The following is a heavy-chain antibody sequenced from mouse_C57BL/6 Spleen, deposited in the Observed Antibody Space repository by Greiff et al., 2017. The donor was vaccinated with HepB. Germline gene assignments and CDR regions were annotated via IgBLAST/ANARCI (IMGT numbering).Heavy chain of an antibody. D-gene: IGHD2-4*01. Sequence: EVKLVESGGGLVKPGGSLKLSCAASGFTFSDYGMHWVRQAPEKGLEWVAYISSGSSTIYYADTVKGRFTISRDNAKNTLFLQMISLRSEDTAMYYCARIYYDYYYAMDYWGQGTSVTVSS. J-gene: IGHJ4*01. V-gene: IGHV5-17*01. CDR2: ISSGSSTI. CDR3: ARIYYDYYYAMDY. CDR1: GFTFSDYG.